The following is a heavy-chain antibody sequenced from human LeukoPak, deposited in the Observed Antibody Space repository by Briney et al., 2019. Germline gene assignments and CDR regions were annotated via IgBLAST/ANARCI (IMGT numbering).Heavy chain of an antibody. CDR3: ARAIWSGYFFDY. J-gene: IGHJ4*02. D-gene: IGHD3-3*01. Sequence: PSETLSLACTVSGGSISSHYWSWIRQPPGKGLEWIGYIYYSGSTNYNPSLKSRVTISVDTSTNPFSLKLSSVTAADTAVYYCARAIWSGYFFDYWGQGTLVTVSS. CDR2: IYYSGST. V-gene: IGHV4-59*11. CDR1: GGSISSHY.